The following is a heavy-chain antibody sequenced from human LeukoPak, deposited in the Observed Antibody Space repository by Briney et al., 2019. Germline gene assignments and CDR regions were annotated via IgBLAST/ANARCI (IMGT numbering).Heavy chain of an antibody. CDR3: ARLNKPGWFDP. CDR1: GGSISSNYYY. V-gene: IGHV4-39*01. Sequence: PSETLSLTCTVSGGSISSNYYYWAWSRQPPGKGLEWIANIFYTGSTYYNASLKSRVTISVDTSKNQFSLRLSSVTATDTSVYYCARLNKPGWFDPWGQGTLVTVSS. J-gene: IGHJ5*02. D-gene: IGHD1-14*01. CDR2: IFYTGST.